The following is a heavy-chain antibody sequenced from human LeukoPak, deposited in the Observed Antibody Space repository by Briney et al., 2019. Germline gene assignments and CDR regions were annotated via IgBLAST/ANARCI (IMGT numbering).Heavy chain of an antibody. CDR1: GGSFSGYY. V-gene: IGHV4-34*01. CDR3: ARAAAAAAAYNWFDP. D-gene: IGHD6-13*01. CDR2: INHSGST. J-gene: IGHJ5*02. Sequence: PSETLSLTCAVYGGSFSGYYWSWIRQPPGKGLEWIGEINHSGSTNYNPSLKSRVTISVDTSKNQFSLKLSSVTAADTAVYYCARAAAAAAAYNWFDPWGQGTLVTVSS.